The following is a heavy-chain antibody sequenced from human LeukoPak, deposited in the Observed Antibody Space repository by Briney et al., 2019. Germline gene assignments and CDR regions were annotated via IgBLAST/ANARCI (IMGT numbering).Heavy chain of an antibody. D-gene: IGHD4-17*01. Sequence: SETLSLTCTVSGGSISSSSYYWGWIRQPPGKGLEWIGSIYYSGSTYYNPSLKSRVTISVDTSKNQFSLKLSSVTAADTAVYYCAIDGDYYYYYGMDVWGQGTTVTVSS. CDR2: IYYSGST. CDR3: AIDGDYYYYYGMDV. J-gene: IGHJ6*02. V-gene: IGHV4-39*07. CDR1: GGSISSSSYY.